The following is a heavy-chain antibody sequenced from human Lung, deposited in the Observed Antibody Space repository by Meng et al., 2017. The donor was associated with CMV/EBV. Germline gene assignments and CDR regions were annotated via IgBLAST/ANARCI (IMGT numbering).Heavy chain of an antibody. CDR3: ARDSPLAGYSLLDY. J-gene: IGHJ4*02. CDR2: IAPNTGNP. D-gene: IGHD2-15*01. V-gene: IGHV7-4-1*02. Sequence: HVQLVHAGSDCRQSGACGKVSGRPLGHSFTSLCNNWARRAPGQGPDGMGGIAPNTGNPTYDQGFTGRFVFSLDTSVSPAYLQINSLRADDTAVYYCARDSPLAGYSLLDYWGQGTLVTVSS. CDR1: GHSFTSLC.